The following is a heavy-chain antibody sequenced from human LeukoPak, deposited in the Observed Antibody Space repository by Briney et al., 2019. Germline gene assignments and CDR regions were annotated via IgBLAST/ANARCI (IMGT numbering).Heavy chain of an antibody. J-gene: IGHJ4*02. CDR1: GFTFSYG. Sequence: PGGSLRLSCAASGFTFSYGMHWVRQAPGKGLEWVAVISYDGSNKHYADSVKGRFTISRDNSKNTLYLQMNSLRAEDMAVYYCVKRWTGTTIGQQDYWGQGTLVTVSS. CDR3: VKRWTGTTIGQQDY. D-gene: IGHD1-1*01. CDR2: ISYDGSNK. V-gene: IGHV3-30*18.